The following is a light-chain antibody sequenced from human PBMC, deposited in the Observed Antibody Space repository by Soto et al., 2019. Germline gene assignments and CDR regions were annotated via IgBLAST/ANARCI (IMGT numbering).Light chain of an antibody. V-gene: IGLV1-36*01. J-gene: IGLJ1*01. Sequence: QSVLTQPPSVSEAPRQRVTISCSGSSSNIGNTAVNCYQQLPGQAPKIVIYYDDLLTSGVSDRFSGSKSGISAPLASSDLHSDDEADYYCATWDDRLNAYVFGPGTKLTVL. CDR3: ATWDDRLNAYV. CDR1: SSNIGNTA. CDR2: YDD.